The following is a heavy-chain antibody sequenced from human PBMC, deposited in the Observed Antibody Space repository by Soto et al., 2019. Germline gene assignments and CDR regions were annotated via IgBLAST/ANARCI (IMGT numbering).Heavy chain of an antibody. D-gene: IGHD1-26*01. CDR2: FDPEDGET. CDR3: ATAFGGSYYGVYYYYGMDV. V-gene: IGHV1-24*01. J-gene: IGHJ6*02. CDR1: RYGIAGLS. Sequence: KVCRYGIAGLSMHSVYHYPRKGLEWMGGFDPEDGETIYAQKFQGRVTMTEDTSTDTAYMELSSLRSEDTAVYYCATAFGGSYYGVYYYYGMDVSGQGPTVTVSS.